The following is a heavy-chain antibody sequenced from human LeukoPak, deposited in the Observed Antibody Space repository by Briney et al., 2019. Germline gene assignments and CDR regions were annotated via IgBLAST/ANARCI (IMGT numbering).Heavy chain of an antibody. CDR3: ARENVLLWFGELNVGGNWFDP. CDR1: GYTFSDYY. V-gene: IGHV1-2*02. Sequence: ASVKVSCKASGYTFSDYYIHWVRQAPGQGLEWMGWINPNSGGTNSAQKFQGRVTMTRDTSISTAYMELSRLRSDDTAVYYCARENVLLWFGELNVGGNWFDPWGQGTLVTVSS. CDR2: INPNSGGT. D-gene: IGHD3-10*01. J-gene: IGHJ5*02.